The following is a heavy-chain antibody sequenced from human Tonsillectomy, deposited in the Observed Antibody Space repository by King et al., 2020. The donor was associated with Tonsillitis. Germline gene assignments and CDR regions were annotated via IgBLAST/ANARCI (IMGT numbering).Heavy chain of an antibody. D-gene: IGHD3-10*01. CDR3: ARVQRGSNAFDI. Sequence: QLVQSGGGLVKPGGSLRLSCAASGFTFSDYYMSWIRQAPGKGLEWISYITSSRNYTNYADSVKGRFTISRDNAKNSLFLQMNSLRADDTAVYYCARVQRGSNAFDIWGQGTMVTVSS. CDR2: ITSSRNYT. CDR1: GFTFSDYY. V-gene: IGHV3-11*05. J-gene: IGHJ3*02.